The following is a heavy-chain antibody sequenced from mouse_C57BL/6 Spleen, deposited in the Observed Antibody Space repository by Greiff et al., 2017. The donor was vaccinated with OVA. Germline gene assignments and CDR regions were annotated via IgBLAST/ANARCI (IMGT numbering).Heavy chain of an antibody. D-gene: IGHD2-4*01. Sequence: QVQLQQSGPELVKPGASVKISCKASGYAFSSSWMNWVKQRPGKGLEWIGRIYPGDGDTNYNGKFKGKATLTADKSSSTAYMQLSSLTSEDSAVYFCARGGDYDKGDWFAYWGQGTLVTVSA. CDR1: GYAFSSSW. CDR2: IYPGDGDT. V-gene: IGHV1-82*01. CDR3: ARGGDYDKGDWFAY. J-gene: IGHJ3*01.